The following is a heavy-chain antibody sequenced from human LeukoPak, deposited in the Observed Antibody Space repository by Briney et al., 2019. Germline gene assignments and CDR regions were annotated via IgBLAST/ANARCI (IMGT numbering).Heavy chain of an antibody. V-gene: IGHV3-30*04. CDR3: ARDAGDSSGWSVFDYYYYYYMDV. D-gene: IGHD6-19*01. Sequence: GGSLRLSCAASGFTFSSYAMHWVRQAPGKGLEWVAVISYDGSNKYYADSVKGRFTISRDNSKNTLYLQMNSLRAEDTAVYYCARDAGDSSGWSVFDYYYYYYMDVWGKGTTVTVSS. CDR1: GFTFSSYA. J-gene: IGHJ6*03. CDR2: ISYDGSNK.